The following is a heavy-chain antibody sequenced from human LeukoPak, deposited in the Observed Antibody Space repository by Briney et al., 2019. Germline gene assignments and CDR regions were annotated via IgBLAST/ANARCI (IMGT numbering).Heavy chain of an antibody. D-gene: IGHD6-19*01. CDR2: IRSDGSDK. CDR1: GFTFSSYG. J-gene: IGHJ4*02. Sequence: GGSLRLSCAASGFTFSSYGMNWVRQAPGKGLEWVASIRSDGSDKKYADSVKGQFTISRDNSKSTLNLQMNSLRPEDTAVYYCAKSQVTGWYDFDYWGQGTLVIVSS. V-gene: IGHV3-30*02. CDR3: AKSQVTGWYDFDY.